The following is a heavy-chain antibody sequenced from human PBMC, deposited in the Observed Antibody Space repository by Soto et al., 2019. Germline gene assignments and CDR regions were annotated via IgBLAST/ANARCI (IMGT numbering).Heavy chain of an antibody. CDR1: GFTFSSYW. J-gene: IGHJ4*02. D-gene: IGHD3-3*01. CDR3: ARTPPYYDFWSGPDY. Sequence: GGSLRLSCAASGFTFSSYWMSWVRQAPGEGLEWVANIKQDGSEKYYVDSVKGRFTISRDNAKNSLYLQMNSLRAEDTAVYYCARTPPYYDFWSGPDYWGQGTLVTVSS. V-gene: IGHV3-7*01. CDR2: IKQDGSEK.